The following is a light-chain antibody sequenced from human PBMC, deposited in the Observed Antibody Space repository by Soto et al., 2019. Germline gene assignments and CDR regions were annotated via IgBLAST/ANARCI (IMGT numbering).Light chain of an antibody. V-gene: IGKV1-5*01. Sequence: DIQMTQSPSTLSASVGDRVTITCRASQSISSWLAWYQQKPGKAPKLLIYDASSLESGVPSRCSGSGSGTEFTLTISSLQPDDVATYYCQQYNSYSPLTFGGGTKVEIK. J-gene: IGKJ4*01. CDR1: QSISSW. CDR3: QQYNSYSPLT. CDR2: DAS.